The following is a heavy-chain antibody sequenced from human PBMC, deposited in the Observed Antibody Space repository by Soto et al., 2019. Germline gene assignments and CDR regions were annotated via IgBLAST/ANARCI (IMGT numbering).Heavy chain of an antibody. Sequence: SETLSLTCTVSGGSISSSSYYWGWIRQPPGKGLEWIGSIYYSGSTYYNPSLKSRVTISVDTSKNQFSLKLSSVTAADTAVYYCAREYSSSARESNWFDTWGQGTLVTVSS. CDR1: GGSISSSSYY. V-gene: IGHV4-39*02. J-gene: IGHJ5*02. CDR2: IYYSGST. CDR3: AREYSSSARESNWFDT. D-gene: IGHD6-6*01.